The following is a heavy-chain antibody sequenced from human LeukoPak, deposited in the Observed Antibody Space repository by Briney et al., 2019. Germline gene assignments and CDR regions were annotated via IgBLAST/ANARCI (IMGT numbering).Heavy chain of an antibody. Sequence: GGSLRLSCAASGLTLGGYYMDWVRQAPGKGLEWVGRIRNEANRYTTEYAASVKGRFTISRDDSKHPLYLQLNSLKTEHPAVYYCTRLRNYGYDFWGQGTLVTVSS. CDR3: TRLRNYGYDF. D-gene: IGHD5-18*01. CDR1: GLTLGGYY. J-gene: IGHJ4*02. V-gene: IGHV3-72*01. CDR2: IRNEANRYTT.